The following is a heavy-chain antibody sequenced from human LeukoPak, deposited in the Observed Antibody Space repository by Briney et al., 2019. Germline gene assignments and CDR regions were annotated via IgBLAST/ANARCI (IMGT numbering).Heavy chain of an antibody. V-gene: IGHV1-18*01. CDR2: ISAYNGNT. J-gene: IGHJ4*02. CDR3: AIIYGSGSFSDY. Sequence: ASVKVSCKASGYTFTSYGISWVRQAPGQGLEWMGWISAYNGNTNYAQKLQGRVTMTTDTSTSTAYMELSSLRSEDTAVYYCAIIYGSGSFSDYWGRGTLVTVSS. CDR1: GYTFTSYG. D-gene: IGHD3-10*01.